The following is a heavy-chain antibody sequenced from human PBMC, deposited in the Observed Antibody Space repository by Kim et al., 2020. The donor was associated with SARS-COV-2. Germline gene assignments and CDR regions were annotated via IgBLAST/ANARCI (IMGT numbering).Heavy chain of an antibody. CDR2: IYYGGGT. J-gene: IGHJ4*02. V-gene: IGHV4-39*07. D-gene: IGHD3-9*01. CDR1: DDSITSSNYY. CDR3: ARGVAGYNPLDS. Sequence: SETLSLTCTVSDDSITSSNYYWGWIRQPPGKGLEWIGSIYYGGGTFYNPSLKSRVTISVDTSKKQLSLKLRSVTAADTAVYYCARGVAGYNPLDSWGPGILVTVSS.